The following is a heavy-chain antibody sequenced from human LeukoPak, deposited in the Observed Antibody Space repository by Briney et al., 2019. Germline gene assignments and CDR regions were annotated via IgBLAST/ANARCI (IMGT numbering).Heavy chain of an antibody. CDR1: GFTFSSYE. CDR2: ISSSGSTI. D-gene: IGHD5-12*01. J-gene: IGHJ4*02. V-gene: IGHV3-48*03. Sequence: PGGSLRLSCAASGFTFSSYEMNWVRQAPGKGLEWVSYISSSGSTIYYADSVKGRFIISRDNAKNSLYLQMNSLRAEDTAVYYCARDSGYDSFDYWGQGTLVTVSS. CDR3: ARDSGYDSFDY.